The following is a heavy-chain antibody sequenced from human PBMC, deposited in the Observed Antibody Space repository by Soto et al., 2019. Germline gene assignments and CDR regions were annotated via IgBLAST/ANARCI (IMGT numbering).Heavy chain of an antibody. CDR3: ARKGEVTGLKY. CDR1: GFIFNDYW. V-gene: IGHV3-74*01. CDR2: INPDGSST. J-gene: IGHJ4*02. D-gene: IGHD1-20*01. Sequence: EVQLVESGGGLRQPGGSLRVSCAASGFIFNDYWLHWVRQAPGKGLEWLSRINPDGSSTDYADSVKGRFTVSRDNAKNTLYLQMHSLRAEDTAVYYCARKGEVTGLKYWGQGTLVTVSS.